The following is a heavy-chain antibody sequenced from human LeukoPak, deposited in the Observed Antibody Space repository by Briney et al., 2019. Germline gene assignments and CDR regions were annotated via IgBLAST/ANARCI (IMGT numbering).Heavy chain of an antibody. CDR3: ARDRGTNGDYHRGYFDY. CDR2: IWYDGSNE. V-gene: IGHV3-33*01. Sequence: GRPLRLSCAASGFSFSTYGMHWVRQAPGKGLEWAALIWYDGSNEYYADSVKGRFTISRDNSKNTLYLQMNSLRAQDTAVYYCARDRGTNGDYHRGYFDYWGQGTLVTVSS. CDR1: GFSFSTYG. J-gene: IGHJ4*02. D-gene: IGHD1-1*01.